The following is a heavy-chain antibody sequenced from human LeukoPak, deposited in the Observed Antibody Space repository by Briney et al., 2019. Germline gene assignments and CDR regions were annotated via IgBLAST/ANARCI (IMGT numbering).Heavy chain of an antibody. J-gene: IGHJ4*02. V-gene: IGHV4-38-2*01. CDR3: ARQADVPSAIGYFDY. CDR2: ISHGGST. D-gene: IGHD2-2*01. CDR1: DYSISTGYY. Sequence: SETLSLTCAVSDYSISTGYYWGWIRQPPGKGLEWIGSISHGGSTHYNASLKSRVTISVETSQNQFSLKLTSVTAADTAVYYCARQADVPSAIGYFDYWGQGTLVTVSS.